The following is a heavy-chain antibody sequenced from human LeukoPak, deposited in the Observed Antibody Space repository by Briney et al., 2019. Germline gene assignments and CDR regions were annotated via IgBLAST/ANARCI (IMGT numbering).Heavy chain of an antibody. D-gene: IGHD2-15*01. Sequence: GGSLRLSCAASGFTFSSYGMHWVRQARGKGLEWVAVISYDGSNKYYADSVKGRFTISRDNSKNTLYLQMNSLRAEDTAVYYCAKETVVAATYWDFQHWGQGTLVTVSS. CDR3: AKETVVAATYWDFQH. J-gene: IGHJ1*01. V-gene: IGHV3-30*18. CDR1: GFTFSSYG. CDR2: ISYDGSNK.